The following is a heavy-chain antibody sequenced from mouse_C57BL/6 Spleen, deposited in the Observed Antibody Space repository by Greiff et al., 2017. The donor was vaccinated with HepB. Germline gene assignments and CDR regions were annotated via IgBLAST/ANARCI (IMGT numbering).Heavy chain of an antibody. V-gene: IGHV1-15*01. D-gene: IGHD2-5*01. CDR2: IDPETGGT. CDR1: GYTFTDYE. Sequence: QVQLQQSGAELVRPGASVTLSCKASGYTFTDYEMHWVKQTPVHGLEWIGAIDPETGGTAYNQKFKGKAILTADKSSSTAYMELRSLTSADSAVYYCTRGGIYYSNYDAMDYWGQGTSVTVSS. CDR3: TRGGIYYSNYDAMDY. J-gene: IGHJ4*01.